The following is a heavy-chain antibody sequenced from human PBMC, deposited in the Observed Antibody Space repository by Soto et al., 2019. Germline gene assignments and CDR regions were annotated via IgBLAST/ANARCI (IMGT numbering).Heavy chain of an antibody. J-gene: IGHJ3*02. V-gene: IGHV4-59*08. Sequence: SETLSLTCTVSGGSISSYYWSWIRQPPGKGLEWIGYIYYSGSTNYNPSLKSRVTISVDTSKNQFSLKLSSVTAADTAVYYCARYDYGDYHDAFDIWGQGTMVTVSS. CDR2: IYYSGST. CDR3: ARYDYGDYHDAFDI. CDR1: GGSISSYY. D-gene: IGHD4-17*01.